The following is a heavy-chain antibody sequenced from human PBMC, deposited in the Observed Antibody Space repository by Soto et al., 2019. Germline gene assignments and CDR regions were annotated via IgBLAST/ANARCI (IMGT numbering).Heavy chain of an antibody. D-gene: IGHD5-18*01. V-gene: IGHV1-8*01. Sequence: ASVKVSCKASGYTFTNNDVSWVRQAPGQGLEWMGWMSPGSGDTGYAQKFQGRVTMTRDISIATAYMELTSLTSEDTVIDYCARMESFGSLNWFDPWGQGALVTVS. CDR1: GYTFTNND. J-gene: IGHJ5*02. CDR2: MSPGSGDT. CDR3: ARMESFGSLNWFDP.